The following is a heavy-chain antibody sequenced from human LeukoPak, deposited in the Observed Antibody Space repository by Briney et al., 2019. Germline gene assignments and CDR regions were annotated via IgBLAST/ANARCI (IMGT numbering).Heavy chain of an antibody. D-gene: IGHD1-26*01. V-gene: IGHV1-2*02. J-gene: IGHJ4*02. CDR3: AREATVEGY. CDR1: GYTFTYYY. CDR2: LNPNTGT. Sequence: ASVKVSCKASGYTFTYYYLHWVRQAPRHGLEWMGCLNPNTGTDLAQKFQGRVAMTRDTSISTAYMELSGLTSDDTAVYYCAREATVEGYWGQGTLVTVSS.